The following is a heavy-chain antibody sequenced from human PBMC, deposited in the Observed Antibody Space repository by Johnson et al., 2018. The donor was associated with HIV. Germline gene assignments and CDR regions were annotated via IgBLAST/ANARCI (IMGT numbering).Heavy chain of an antibody. CDR1: GFTFSTYW. J-gene: IGHJ3*02. CDR2: IKQDGSEK. Sequence: VQLVESGGGLVQPGGSLRLSCTASGFTFSTYWMSWVRQAPGKGLEWVANIKQDGSEKYYVDSVKGRFTISRDNAKNSLYLQMNSLRAEDTAVYYCARDPGVVEAPRSRVDAFDIWCQGTMVTVSS. V-gene: IGHV3-7*05. D-gene: IGHD2-15*01. CDR3: ARDPGVVEAPRSRVDAFDI.